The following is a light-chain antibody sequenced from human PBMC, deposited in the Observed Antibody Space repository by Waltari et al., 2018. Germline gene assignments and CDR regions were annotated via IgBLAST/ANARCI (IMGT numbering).Light chain of an antibody. J-gene: IGLJ3*02. CDR1: VLAVTY. CDR2: KDT. V-gene: IGLV3-27*01. CDR3: HAAAGNIWF. Sequence: SYELTQPFSVSVSPGLTATITCSGVVLAVTYVRWFQQKPGQAPILILYKDTDRASGIPERFSGSSSGSSVTLTITGALPEDEADYYCHAAAGNIWFFGGGTKLTVL.